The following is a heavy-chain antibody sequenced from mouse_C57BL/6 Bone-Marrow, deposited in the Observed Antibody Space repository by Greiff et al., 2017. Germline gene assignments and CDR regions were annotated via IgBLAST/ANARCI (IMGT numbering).Heavy chain of an antibody. CDR3: ARTSDYEDY. CDR2: IDPSDSYT. Sequence: QVQLQQPGDELVMPGASVKLSCKASGYTFTSYWMHWVKQRPGQGLEWIGEIDPSDSYTNYNQKFKGKSTLTVDKSSSTAYMQLSSLTSEDSAIYYCARTSDYEDYWGQGTTLTVSS. J-gene: IGHJ2*01. CDR1: GYTFTSYW. V-gene: IGHV1-69*01. D-gene: IGHD2-4*01.